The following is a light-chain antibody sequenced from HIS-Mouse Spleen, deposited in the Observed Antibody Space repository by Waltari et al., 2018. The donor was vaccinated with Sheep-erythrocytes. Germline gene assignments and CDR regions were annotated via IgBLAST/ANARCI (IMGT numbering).Light chain of an antibody. J-gene: IGLJ1*01. CDR3: SSYAGSNNYV. CDR1: SSDVGGYNY. V-gene: IGLV2-8*01. CDR2: EVS. Sequence: QSALTQPPSASGSPGQSVTISCTGTSSDVGGYNYVSWYQQHPGKAPKLMSYEVSKRPSGVPDRFSGSKSGNTASLTVSGLHAEDEADYYCSSYAGSNNYVFGTGTKVTVL.